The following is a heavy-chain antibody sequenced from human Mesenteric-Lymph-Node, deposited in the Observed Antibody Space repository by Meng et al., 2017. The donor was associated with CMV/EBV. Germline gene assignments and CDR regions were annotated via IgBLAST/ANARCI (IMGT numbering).Heavy chain of an antibody. CDR3: ARDSSGYYWFDP. V-gene: IGHV4-31*03. CDR2: IYHSGTT. J-gene: IGHJ5*02. D-gene: IGHD3-22*01. CDR1: GDSISSCCYF. Sequence: CTVSGDSISSCCYFWNWIRPHPGKGLEWIGSIYHSGTTYYNPSLKSRVAISVDTSKNQFSLRLSSVTAADTAVYYCARDSSGYYWFDPWGQGTLVTVSS.